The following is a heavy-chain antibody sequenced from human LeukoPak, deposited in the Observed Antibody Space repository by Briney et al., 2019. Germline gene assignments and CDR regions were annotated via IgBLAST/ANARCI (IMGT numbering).Heavy chain of an antibody. CDR1: GFIFSKYA. CDR2: IWGSGADT. Sequence: GGSLRLSCAASGFIFSKYALVWVRQAPGKGLEWVSGIWGSGADTRYADAVKGRFTISRDNSKNTLYLQMNSLGADDTAVYYCGRDTNGDYVGAFEFWRQGTMVTVSS. CDR3: GRDTNGDYVGAFEF. V-gene: IGHV3-23*01. J-gene: IGHJ3*01. D-gene: IGHD4-17*01.